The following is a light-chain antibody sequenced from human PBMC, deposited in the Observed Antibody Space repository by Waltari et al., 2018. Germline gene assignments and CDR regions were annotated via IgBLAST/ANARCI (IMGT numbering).Light chain of an antibody. J-gene: IGKJ4*01. V-gene: IGKV3D-15*01. Sequence: EIVMTQSPATLSVSPGERATLSCRASQSVSSTLAWYQQKPGKPPRRLIYGASTRATATPARFSGSGSGTEFTLAISSLQSEDFAVYYCQQYYEWPLTFGGGTKVEIK. CDR3: QQYYEWPLT. CDR2: GAS. CDR1: QSVSST.